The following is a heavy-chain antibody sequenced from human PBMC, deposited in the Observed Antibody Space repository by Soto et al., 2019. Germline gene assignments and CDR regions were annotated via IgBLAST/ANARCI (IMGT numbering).Heavy chain of an antibody. Sequence: QVQLVESGGGVVQPGKSLTLSCVASGFTFSNYAMHWVRQAPGKGLEWVSVIAFDGSKKYYAASVRGRFTLSRDNSKNTLFLQMDSLRPEETAVYYCASDTTSHYGGNFDSWGQGSLVTVSS. CDR2: IAFDGSKK. V-gene: IGHV3-30-3*01. CDR1: GFTFSNYA. J-gene: IGHJ4*02. D-gene: IGHD4-17*01. CDR3: ASDTTSHYGGNFDS.